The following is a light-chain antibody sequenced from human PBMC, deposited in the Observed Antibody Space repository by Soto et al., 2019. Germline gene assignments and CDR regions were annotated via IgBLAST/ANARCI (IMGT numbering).Light chain of an antibody. CDR3: QQYINWPRT. CDR1: QSVSSN. CDR2: GAS. J-gene: IGKJ1*01. Sequence: ETVMTQSPATLSVSAGERATLSCRDSQSVSSNLAWYQQKPGQAPRLLIYGASTRATGIPARFSGSGSGTEFTLTISSLQSEDFRVYYCQQYINWPRTFGQGTTLEV. V-gene: IGKV3-15*01.